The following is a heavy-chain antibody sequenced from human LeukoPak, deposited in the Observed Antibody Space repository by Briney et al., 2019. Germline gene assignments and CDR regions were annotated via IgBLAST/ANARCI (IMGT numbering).Heavy chain of an antibody. Sequence: SETLSLTCSVSGDSIISDYWSWIRQPPGKGLEWIGYIYRIGNTDYNPSLKSRVTISLDTFKNQLSLNLTSVTAADTAVYYCAGRGQRYFRDWGQGTLVTVSS. CDR3: AGRGQRYFRD. V-gene: IGHV4-4*08. D-gene: IGHD3-9*01. CDR1: GDSIISDY. J-gene: IGHJ1*01. CDR2: IYRIGNT.